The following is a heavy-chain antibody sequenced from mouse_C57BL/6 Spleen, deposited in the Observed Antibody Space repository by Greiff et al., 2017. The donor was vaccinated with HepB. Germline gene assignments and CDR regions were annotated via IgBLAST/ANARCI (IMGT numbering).Heavy chain of an antibody. Sequence: EVQLVESGGDLVKPGGSLQLSCAASGFTFSSYGMSWVRQTPDKRLEWVATISSGGSYTYYPDSVKGRFTISRDNAKNTLYLQMSSLKSEDTAMYYCARDDYDEKAWFAYWGQGTLVTVSA. CDR2: ISSGGSYT. V-gene: IGHV5-6*01. CDR1: GFTFSSYG. D-gene: IGHD2-4*01. CDR3: ARDDYDEKAWFAY. J-gene: IGHJ3*01.